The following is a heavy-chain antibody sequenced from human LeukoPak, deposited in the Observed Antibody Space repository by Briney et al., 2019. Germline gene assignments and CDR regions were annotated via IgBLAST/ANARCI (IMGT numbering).Heavy chain of an antibody. CDR3: ARGNLYYDFWSGLYYFDY. CDR1: GYTFTSYD. V-gene: IGHV1-8*01. D-gene: IGHD3-3*01. J-gene: IGHJ4*02. CDR2: MNPNSGNT. Sequence: ASVKVSCKASGYTFTSYDINWVRQATGQGLEWMGWMNPNSGNTNYAQKLQGRVTMTTDTSTSTAYMELRSLRSDDTAVYYCARGNLYYDFWSGLYYFDYWGQGTLVTVSS.